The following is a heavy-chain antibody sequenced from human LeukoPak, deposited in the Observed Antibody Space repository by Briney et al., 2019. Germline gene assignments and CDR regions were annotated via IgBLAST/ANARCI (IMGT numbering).Heavy chain of an antibody. Sequence: ASVKVSCKASGYTFTSYDINWVRQAPGQGLEWMGWMNPNSGNTGYSQKFQGRVTMTRNTSISTAYMELSSLRSEDTAVYYCARGRRSTSYYYYYYMDVWGKGTTVTISS. CDR3: ARGRRSTSYYYYYYMDV. D-gene: IGHD2-2*01. CDR1: GYTFTSYD. CDR2: MNPNSGNT. V-gene: IGHV1-8*01. J-gene: IGHJ6*03.